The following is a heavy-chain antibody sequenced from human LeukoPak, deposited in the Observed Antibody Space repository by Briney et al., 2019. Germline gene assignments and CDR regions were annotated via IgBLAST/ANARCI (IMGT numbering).Heavy chain of an antibody. CDR1: GGSFSGYY. CDR3: AREGYCSGGSCSNPSRDYYGMDV. Sequence: SETLSLTCAVYGGSFSGYYWSWIRQPPGKGLEWLGEINHSGSTNYNPSLKSRVTISVDTSKNQFSLKLSSVTAADTAVYYCAREGYCSGGSCSNPSRDYYGMDVWGQGTTVTVSS. D-gene: IGHD2-15*01. J-gene: IGHJ6*02. CDR2: INHSGST. V-gene: IGHV4-34*01.